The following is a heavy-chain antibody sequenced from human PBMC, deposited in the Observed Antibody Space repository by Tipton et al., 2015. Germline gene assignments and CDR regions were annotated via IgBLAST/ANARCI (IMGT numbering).Heavy chain of an antibody. CDR3: ARGGVGSSWVDY. V-gene: IGHV4-61*01. Sequence: TLSLTCNVSGASVSTGSYYWNWIRQPPGKGLEWIGYYYVGTINSNPSLKSRVTISVDTSRNQFSLNLTSVTAADTAVYYCARGGVGSSWVDYWGQGTLVTVSS. J-gene: IGHJ4*02. CDR1: GASVSTGSYY. CDR2: YYVGTI. D-gene: IGHD6-13*01.